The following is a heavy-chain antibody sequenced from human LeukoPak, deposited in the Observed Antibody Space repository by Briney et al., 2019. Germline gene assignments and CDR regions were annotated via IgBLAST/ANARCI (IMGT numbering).Heavy chain of an antibody. CDR2: IYYSGST. V-gene: IGHV4-39*07. D-gene: IGHD6-19*01. CDR1: GGSISSYY. Sequence: SETLSLTCTVSGGSISSYYWGWIRQPPGKGLEWVGSIYYSGSTYYNPSLKSRVTISVDTSKNQFSLKLSSVTAADTAVYYCVRPPQWLQTSLAPGGQGPLVTVSS. J-gene: IGHJ5*02. CDR3: VRPPQWLQTSLAP.